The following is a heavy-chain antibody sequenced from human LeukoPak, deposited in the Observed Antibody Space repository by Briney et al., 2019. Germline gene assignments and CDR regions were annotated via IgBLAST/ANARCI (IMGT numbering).Heavy chain of an antibody. CDR3: ARDSPSHYYDSSGPHWFDP. J-gene: IGHJ5*02. CDR1: GGTFSSYA. CDR2: IIPIFGTA. D-gene: IGHD3-22*01. Sequence: SVKVSCKASGGTFSSYAISWVRQAPGQGLEWMGGIIPIFGTANYAQKFQGRVMITADESTSTAYMELSSLRSEDTAVYYCARDSPSHYYDSSGPHWFDPWGQGTLVTVSS. V-gene: IGHV1-69*13.